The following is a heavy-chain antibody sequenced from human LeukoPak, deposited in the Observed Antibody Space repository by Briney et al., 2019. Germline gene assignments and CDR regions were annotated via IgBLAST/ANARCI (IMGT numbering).Heavy chain of an antibody. CDR3: ARERSSTTCPTCETKNAFDY. J-gene: IGHJ4*02. Sequence: PGGSLRLSCAASGFTFSSYAMYWVRQAPGKGLEWVAVISYDGSNKYYADSVKGRFTISRDNSKNTLYLQMNSLRAEDTAVYYCARERSSTTCPTCETKNAFDYWGQGTLVTVSS. CDR1: GFTFSSYA. D-gene: IGHD2-2*01. CDR2: ISYDGSNK. V-gene: IGHV3-30-3*01.